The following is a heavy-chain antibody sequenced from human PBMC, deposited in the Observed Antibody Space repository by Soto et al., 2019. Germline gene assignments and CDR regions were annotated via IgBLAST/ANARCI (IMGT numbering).Heavy chain of an antibody. Sequence: SVKVSCKASGGSFGKSAINWVLQTPGQGLEWLGGFIPVYRTLNYAQKFQGRVTITADESTGTAYMTLGSLASDDTAVYYCATGVIWIGYFTVDSWGQGTRVTVSS. CDR2: FIPVYRTL. CDR3: ATGVIWIGYFTVDS. CDR1: GGSFGKSA. V-gene: IGHV1-69*13. J-gene: IGHJ4*02. D-gene: IGHD3-3*01.